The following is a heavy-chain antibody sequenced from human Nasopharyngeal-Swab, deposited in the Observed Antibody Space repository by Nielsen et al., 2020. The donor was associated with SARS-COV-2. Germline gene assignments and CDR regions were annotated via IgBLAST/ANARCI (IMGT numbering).Heavy chain of an antibody. CDR2: IGTAGDT. V-gene: IGHV3-13*01. CDR3: ARTHAAEDYYYGMDV. CDR1: GFTFSSYD. J-gene: IGHJ6*02. Sequence: GESLKISCAASGFTFSSYDMHWVRQATGKGLEWVSAIGTAGDTYYPGSVKGRFTISRENAKNSLYLQMNSLRAGDTAVYYCARTHAAEDYYYGMDVWGQGTTVTVSS.